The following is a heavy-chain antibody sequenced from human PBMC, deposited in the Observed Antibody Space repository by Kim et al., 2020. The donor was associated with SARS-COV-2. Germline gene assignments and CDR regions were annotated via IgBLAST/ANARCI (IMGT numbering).Heavy chain of an antibody. CDR1: GYTFTSYG. Sequence: ASVKVSCKASGYTFTSYGISWVRQAPGQGLEWMGWTSVYSGNTNYAQKLQGRVTMTTDTSTSTAYMELRSLRSDDTAVYYCARLRFLEWLLSVPGSFDPWGQGTLVTVSS. CDR2: TSVYSGNT. CDR3: ARLRFLEWLLSVPGSFDP. V-gene: IGHV1-18*01. D-gene: IGHD3-3*01. J-gene: IGHJ5*02.